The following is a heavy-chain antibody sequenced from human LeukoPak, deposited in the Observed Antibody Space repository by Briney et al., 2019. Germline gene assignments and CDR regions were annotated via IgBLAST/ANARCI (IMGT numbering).Heavy chain of an antibody. J-gene: IGHJ3*02. Sequence: SETLSLTCTVSGGSISSGNYYWSWIRQPAGKGLEYIGRIFTSVSTNYNPSLKSRVTISVDTSKNQFSLKLSSVTAADTAVYYCAGGLAVAADAFDIRGQGTMVTVSS. V-gene: IGHV4-61*02. CDR2: IFTSVST. CDR3: AGGLAVAADAFDI. D-gene: IGHD6-19*01. CDR1: GGSISSGNYY.